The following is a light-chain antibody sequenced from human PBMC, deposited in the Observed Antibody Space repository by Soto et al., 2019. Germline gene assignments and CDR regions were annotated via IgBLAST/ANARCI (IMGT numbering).Light chain of an antibody. V-gene: IGKV3-20*01. CDR3: QQSGSSPIT. CDR1: QSVSSSY. CDR2: GAS. J-gene: IGKJ5*01. Sequence: EIVLTQSPGTLSLSPGERATLSCRASQSVSSSYLAWYQQKPGQAPRLLIYGASSRATGIPGRFSGSGSGTDFTLTISRLEPEDFAVYYCQQSGSSPITFGQGTRLDMK.